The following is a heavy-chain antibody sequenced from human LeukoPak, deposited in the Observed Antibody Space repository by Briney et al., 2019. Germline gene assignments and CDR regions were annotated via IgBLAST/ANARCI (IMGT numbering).Heavy chain of an antibody. V-gene: IGHV3-21*01. CDR3: ARRSGSYYAFDY. CDR2: ISSSSSNI. Sequence: GGSLRLSCATSGFTFSSYSMNWVRQAPGKGLEWVSFISSSSSNIYYADSVKGRFTISRDNAKNSLYLQMNSLRTEDTAGYYCARRSGSYYAFDYWGQGTLVTVSS. CDR1: GFTFSSYS. J-gene: IGHJ4*02. D-gene: IGHD3-10*01.